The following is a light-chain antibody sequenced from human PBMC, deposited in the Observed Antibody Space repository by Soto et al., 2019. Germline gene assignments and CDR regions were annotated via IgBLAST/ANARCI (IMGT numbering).Light chain of an antibody. Sequence: DVVMTQSPRSLTVTLGQPASISCRSSQSLVYVDGNTYLNWFQQRPGQSPRRLIYNISNRDSGVPDRFSGSGSATEFTLKISRVEAEDVGLYYCMQGRLWPWTFGQGTKVEI. CDR1: QSLVYVDGNTY. CDR2: NIS. J-gene: IGKJ1*01. V-gene: IGKV2-30*01. CDR3: MQGRLWPWT.